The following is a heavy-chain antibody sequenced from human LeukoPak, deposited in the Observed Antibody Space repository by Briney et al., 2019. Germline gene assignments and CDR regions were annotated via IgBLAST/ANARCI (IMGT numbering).Heavy chain of an antibody. D-gene: IGHD3-3*01. CDR3: ARGPFGRFLEWYYCDY. V-gene: IGHV1-18*01. Sequence: ASVKVSCKASGYTFTSYGISWVRQAPGQGLEWMGWISAYNGNTNYAQKLQGRVTMTTDTSTSTAYMELRSLRSEDTAVYYCARGPFGRFLEWYYCDYWGQGTLVTVSS. J-gene: IGHJ4*02. CDR2: ISAYNGNT. CDR1: GYTFTSYG.